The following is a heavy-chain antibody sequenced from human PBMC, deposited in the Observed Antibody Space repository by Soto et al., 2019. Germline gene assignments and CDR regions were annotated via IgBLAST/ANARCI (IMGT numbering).Heavy chain of an antibody. D-gene: IGHD1-26*01. J-gene: IGHJ5*02. CDR2: IYYSGST. CDR1: GGSISSYY. CDR3: ARVSRVGATRWFDP. Sequence: SETLSLTCTVSGGSISSYYWSWIRQPPGKGLEWIGYIYYSGSTNYNPSLKSRVTISVDTSKNQFSLKLSSVTAADTAVYYCARVSRVGATRWFDPWGQGTLVTVSS. V-gene: IGHV4-59*01.